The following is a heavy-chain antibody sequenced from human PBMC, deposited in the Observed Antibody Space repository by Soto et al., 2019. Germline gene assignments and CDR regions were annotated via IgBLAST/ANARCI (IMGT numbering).Heavy chain of an antibody. CDR2: ISGSGGST. J-gene: IGHJ1*01. CDR1: GFTFSSYA. CDR3: AKDPGYSSGWSDGYFQH. Sequence: GGSLRLSCAASGFTFSSYAMSWVRQAPGKGLEWVSAISGSGGSTYYADSVKGRFTISRDNSKNTLYLQMNSLRAEDTAVYYCAKDPGYSSGWSDGYFQHWGQGTLVTVSS. D-gene: IGHD6-19*01. V-gene: IGHV3-23*01.